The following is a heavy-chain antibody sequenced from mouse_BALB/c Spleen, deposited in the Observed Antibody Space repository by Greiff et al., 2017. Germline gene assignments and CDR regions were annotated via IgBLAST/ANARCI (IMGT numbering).Heavy chain of an antibody. D-gene: IGHD2-3*01. CDR3: VRDRYDPYAMDY. CDR1: GFSLTSYD. CDR2: IWTGGGT. Sequence: QVQLKESGPGLVAPSQSLSITCTVSGFSLTSYDISWIRQPPGKGLEWLGVIWTGGGTNYNSAFMSRLSISKDNSKSQVFLKMNSLQTDDTAIYYCVRDRYDPYAMDYWGQGTSVTVSS. V-gene: IGHV2-9-2*01. J-gene: IGHJ4*01.